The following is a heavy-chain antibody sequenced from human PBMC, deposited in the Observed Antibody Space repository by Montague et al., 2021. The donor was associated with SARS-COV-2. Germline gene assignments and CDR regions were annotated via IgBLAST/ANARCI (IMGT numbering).Heavy chain of an antibody. J-gene: IGHJ6*02. CDR1: GGSFSGYY. CDR2: INHSGST. D-gene: IGHD2-15*01. V-gene: IGHV4-34*01. Sequence: SETLSLTCAVYGGSFSGYYWSWIRQPPGKGLEWIGEINHSGSTNYNPSLKSRVTISVDTSKDQFSLKLSSVTAADTAVYYCARGCGCSGGSCYSEGDHYCEYGIDVWGQGTTVTVSS. CDR3: ARGCGCSGGSCYSEGDHYCEYGIDV.